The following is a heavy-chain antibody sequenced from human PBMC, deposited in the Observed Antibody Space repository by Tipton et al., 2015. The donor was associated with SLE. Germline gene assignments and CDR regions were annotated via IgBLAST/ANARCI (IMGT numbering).Heavy chain of an antibody. CDR2: IYRDGKT. CDR1: GFTVSSDY. CDR3: ARVGDYYFDMDV. Sequence: SLRLSCAASGFTVSSDYMSWVRQAPGKGLEWVSVIYRDGKTYYADSVKGRFTVSRDNAENSLYLQMNSLRVEDTAVYFCARVGDYYFDMDVWGKGTTVTVSS. V-gene: IGHV3-53*01. J-gene: IGHJ6*03.